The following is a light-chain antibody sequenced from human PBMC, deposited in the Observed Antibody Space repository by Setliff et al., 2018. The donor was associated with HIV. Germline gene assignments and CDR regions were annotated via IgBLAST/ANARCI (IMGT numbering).Light chain of an antibody. CDR3: CSYAGSSTFPYV. CDR1: SSDVGSYNL. V-gene: IGLV2-23*02. CDR2: EVT. J-gene: IGLJ1*01. Sequence: QSALTQPVSVSGSPGQSITISCTGTSSDVGSYNLVSWYQQHPGKAPKVMIYEVTKRPSGVSNRFSGSKSGNAASLTISGLQAEDEADYYCCSYAGSSTFPYVFGTGTKVTVL.